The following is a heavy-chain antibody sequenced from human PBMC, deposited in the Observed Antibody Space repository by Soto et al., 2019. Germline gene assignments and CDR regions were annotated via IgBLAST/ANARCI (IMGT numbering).Heavy chain of an antibody. V-gene: IGHV3-23*01. J-gene: IGHJ4*02. CDR1: GFTXXSYA. D-gene: IGHD2-2*01. CDR3: AKGRGYCSSTSCYVGSDY. Sequence: LRLSCAASGFTXXSYAMSWVRQAPGKGLEWVSAISGSGGSTYYADSVKGRFTISRDNSKNTLYLQMNSLRAEDTAVYYCAKGRGYCSSTSCYVGSDYWGQGTLVTVSS. CDR2: ISGSGGST.